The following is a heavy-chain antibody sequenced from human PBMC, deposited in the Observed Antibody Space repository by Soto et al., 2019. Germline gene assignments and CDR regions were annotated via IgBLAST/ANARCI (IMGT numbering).Heavy chain of an antibody. CDR1: GFTMSHGAYA. CDR2: ISNLETT. CDR3: VRGGGYDSFDF. Sequence: SETLALACRISGFTMSHGAYAWNWLRQSPGKDLEGLGYISNLETTYYNPSFRSRLALSIDRTRNQFFLSLSSMTAADKAVYYCVRGGGYDSFDFWGQGIQVTVSS. V-gene: IGHV4-30-2*06. J-gene: IGHJ4*02. D-gene: IGHD2-15*01.